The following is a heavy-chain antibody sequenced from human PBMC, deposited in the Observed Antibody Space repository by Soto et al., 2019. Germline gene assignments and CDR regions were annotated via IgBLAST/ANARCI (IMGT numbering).Heavy chain of an antibody. CDR1: GYTFTSYY. CDR3: ARGQYSGYDTYYYYYYMDV. Sequence: ASVKVSCKASGYTFTSYYMHWVRQAPGQGLEWMGWINPNSGGTNYAQKFQGWVTMTRDTSISTAYMELSRLRSDDTAVYYCARGQYSGYDTYYYYYYMDVWSKGTTVTVSS. V-gene: IGHV1-2*04. J-gene: IGHJ6*03. CDR2: INPNSGGT. D-gene: IGHD5-12*01.